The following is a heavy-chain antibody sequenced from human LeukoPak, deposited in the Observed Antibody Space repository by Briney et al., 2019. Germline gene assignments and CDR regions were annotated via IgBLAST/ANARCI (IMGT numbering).Heavy chain of an antibody. Sequence: ASVKVSCKASGYTFTSYGISWVRQAPGQGLEWMGWISAYNGNTNYAQKLQGRVTMTTDTSTSTAYMELRSLRSDDTAVYYCARDFVGFGELLFPYFDYWGQGTLVTVSS. D-gene: IGHD3-10*01. J-gene: IGHJ4*02. CDR3: ARDFVGFGELLFPYFDY. CDR1: GYTFTSYG. V-gene: IGHV1-18*01. CDR2: ISAYNGNT.